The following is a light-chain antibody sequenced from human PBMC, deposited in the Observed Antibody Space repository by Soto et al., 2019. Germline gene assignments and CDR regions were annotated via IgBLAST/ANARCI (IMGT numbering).Light chain of an antibody. Sequence: EIELTQSPATLSLTPGERATLSCRASQSVSSYLAWYQQKPGQAPRLLIYDASNRATGIPARFSGSGSGTDFTLTISSLEPEDFAVYYCQQRSNCPVIFGGGTKVEIK. CDR3: QQRSNCPVI. CDR1: QSVSSY. J-gene: IGKJ4*01. V-gene: IGKV3-11*01. CDR2: DAS.